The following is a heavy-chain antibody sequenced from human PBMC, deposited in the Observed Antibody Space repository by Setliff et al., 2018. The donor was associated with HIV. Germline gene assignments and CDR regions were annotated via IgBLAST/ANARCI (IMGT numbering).Heavy chain of an antibody. V-gene: IGHV1-69*05. J-gene: IGHJ6*02. Sequence: SVKVSCKASGDTLSIHPISWVRQAPGRGLDWMGGIIPAFGRANYAQKFQGRVTITTDESRTTSYMELSSLRFEDTAVYFCARVAHSSSYHYYGMDVWGQGTTVTVSS. CDR1: GDTLSIHP. CDR3: ARVAHSSSYHYYGMDV. CDR2: IIPAFGRA. D-gene: IGHD6-19*01.